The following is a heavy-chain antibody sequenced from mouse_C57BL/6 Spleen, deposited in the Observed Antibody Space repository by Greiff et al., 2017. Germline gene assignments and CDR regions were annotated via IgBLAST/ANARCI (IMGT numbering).Heavy chain of an antibody. D-gene: IGHD3-2*02. CDR1: GFTFSDAC. CDR3: TPLTAQVYGD. CDR2: IRNKANNHAT. V-gene: IGHV6-6*01. Sequence: EVNVVESGGGLVQPGGSMKLSCAASGFTFSDACMDWVRQSPEQGLEWVAEIRNKANNHATYYPESVKGRFTISRDDSKRSVYLQMNSLRAEDTGIYYCTPLTAQVYGDWGQGTLVTVSA. J-gene: IGHJ3*01.